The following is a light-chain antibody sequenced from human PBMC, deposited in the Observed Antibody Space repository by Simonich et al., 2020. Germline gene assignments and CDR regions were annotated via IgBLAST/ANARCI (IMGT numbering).Light chain of an antibody. CDR1: QSVLYSSNNTNY. J-gene: IGKJ1*01. V-gene: IGKV4-1*01. Sequence: DIVMTQSPDSLAVSLGERATINCKSSQSVLYSSNNTNYLAWNQQKPGQPPKLLIYWASTRESGVPDRFSGSGSGTDFTLTISSLQAEDVAVYYCQQYYSTPWTFGQGTKVEIK. CDR3: QQYYSTPWT. CDR2: WAS.